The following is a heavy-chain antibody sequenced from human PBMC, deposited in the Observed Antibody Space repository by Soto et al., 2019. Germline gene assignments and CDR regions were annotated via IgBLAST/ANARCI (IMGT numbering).Heavy chain of an antibody. V-gene: IGHV1-69*01. CDR3: ARIGDGNQRPFDY. J-gene: IGHJ4*02. CDR1: GYTFSSYT. D-gene: IGHD6-25*01. CDR2: IIPVFNSA. Sequence: QVRLVQSGAEVKKPGSSVKVSCKASGYTFSSYTINWVRQAPRQGLELMGGIIPVFNSATYAQKFQGRVTITADESTSTAYLELRSLRSEDTAVYYCARIGDGNQRPFDYWGQGTLVTVSS.